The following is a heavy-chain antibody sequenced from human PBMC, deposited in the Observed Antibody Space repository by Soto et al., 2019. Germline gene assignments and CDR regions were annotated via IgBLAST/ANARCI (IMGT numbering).Heavy chain of an antibody. CDR1: GFTFSSYA. J-gene: IGHJ4*02. CDR3: AKDAGSSAYYYDY. D-gene: IGHD3-22*01. V-gene: IGHV3-23*01. CDR2: ISGSGGST. Sequence: GGSLRLSCAASGFTFSSYAMSWVRQAPGKGLEWVSAISGSGGSTYYADSVKGRFTISRDISKNTLSLHMNSLRAEDTAVYFCAKDAGSSAYYYDYWGQGTLVTVSS.